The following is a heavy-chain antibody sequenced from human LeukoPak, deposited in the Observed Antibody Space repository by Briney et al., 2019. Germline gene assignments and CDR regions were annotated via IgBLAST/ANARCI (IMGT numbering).Heavy chain of an antibody. CDR1: GFTVSSNY. V-gene: IGHV3-66*01. J-gene: IGHJ4*02. CDR2: IYSGGST. Sequence: PGGSLRLSCAASGFTVSSNYMSWVRQAPGKGLEWVSVIYSGGSTYYADSVKGRFTISRDNSKNTLYLQMNSLRAEDTAVYYCARALLTGYFRRLDYFDYWGQGTLVTVSP. CDR3: ARALLTGYFRRLDYFDY. D-gene: IGHD3-9*01.